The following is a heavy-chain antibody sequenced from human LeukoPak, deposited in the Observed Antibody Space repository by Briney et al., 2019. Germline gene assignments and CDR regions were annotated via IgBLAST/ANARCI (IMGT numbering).Heavy chain of an antibody. D-gene: IGHD1-26*01. J-gene: IGHJ4*02. V-gene: IGHV5-51*01. CDR3: ARRSIVGATKNYFDY. CDR1: GYSFTTYW. Sequence: GESLKISCQGSGYSFTTYWIAWVRQMPGKGLEWMGIIYPGDSDTRYSPSFQGQVTISVDKSITTAYLQWSSLKASDTAMYYCARRSIVGATKNYFDYWGQGTLVTVSS. CDR2: IYPGDSDT.